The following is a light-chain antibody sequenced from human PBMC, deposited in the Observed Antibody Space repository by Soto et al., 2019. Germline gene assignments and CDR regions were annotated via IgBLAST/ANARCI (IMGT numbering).Light chain of an antibody. CDR3: SSYTSSSTVV. CDR2: EVN. Sequence: QSVLTQPPSASGSPGQSVTISCTGTSSDVGGYKYVSWYQQHPGKAPKLMIFEVNKRPSGVPDRFSGSKSGNTASLTVSGLQAEDEADYYCSSYTSSSTVVFGGGTKLTVL. V-gene: IGLV2-8*01. CDR1: SSDVGGYKY. J-gene: IGLJ2*01.